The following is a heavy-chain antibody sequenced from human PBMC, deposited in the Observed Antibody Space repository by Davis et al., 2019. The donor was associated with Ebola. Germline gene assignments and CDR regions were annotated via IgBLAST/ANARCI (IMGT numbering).Heavy chain of an antibody. V-gene: IGHV3-11*06. CDR2: ISSSSSYT. J-gene: IGHJ4*02. CDR3: ARAHPYSSDPLYYFDY. Sequence: GGSLRLSCAASGFSFSSYAMSWIRQAPGKGLEWVSYISSSSSYTNYADSVKGRFTISRDNAKNSLYLQMNSLRAEDTAVYYCARAHPYSSDPLYYFDYWGQGTLVTVSS. CDR1: GFSFSSYA. D-gene: IGHD6-19*01.